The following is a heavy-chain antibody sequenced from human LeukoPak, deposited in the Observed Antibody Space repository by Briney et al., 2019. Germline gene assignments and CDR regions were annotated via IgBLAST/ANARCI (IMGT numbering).Heavy chain of an antibody. V-gene: IGHV3-7*03. J-gene: IGHJ3*02. CDR3: ARSDTYCSGGSCPPNTFDAFDI. CDR2: IKQDGSEK. Sequence: GGSLRLSCAASGFTFSSYWMSWVRQAPGKGLEWVANIKQDGSEKYYVDSVKGRFTISRDNAKNSLYLQMNSLRAEDTAVYYCARSDTYCSGGSCPPNTFDAFDIWGQGTMVTVSS. CDR1: GFTFSSYW. D-gene: IGHD2-15*01.